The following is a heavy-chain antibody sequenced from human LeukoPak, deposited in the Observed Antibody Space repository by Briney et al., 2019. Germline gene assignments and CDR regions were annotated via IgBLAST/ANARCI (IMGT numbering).Heavy chain of an antibody. Sequence: ASVKVSCKASGYTFTSYYMHWVRQAPGQGLEWMGIINPSGGSTSYAQKLQGRVTMTRDTSTSTVYMELSSLRSEDTAVYYCARVEILVRSLDYWGQGTLVTVSS. D-gene: IGHD2-15*01. V-gene: IGHV1-46*01. J-gene: IGHJ4*02. CDR3: ARVEILVRSLDY. CDR2: INPSGGST. CDR1: GYTFTSYY.